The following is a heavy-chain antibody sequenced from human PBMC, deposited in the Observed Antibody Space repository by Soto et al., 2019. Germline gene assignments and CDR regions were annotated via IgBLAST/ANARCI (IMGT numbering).Heavy chain of an antibody. V-gene: IGHV4-39*01. D-gene: IGHD6-19*01. J-gene: IGHJ4*02. Sequence: SETLSLTCTVSGGSSSSSSYYWGWIRQPPGKGLEWIGSIYYSGSTYYNPSLKSRVTISVDTSKNQFSLKLSSVTAADTAVYYCASEGIAVAGPDTFDYRGQGTLVTVSS. CDR1: GGSSSSSSYY. CDR2: IYYSGST. CDR3: ASEGIAVAGPDTFDY.